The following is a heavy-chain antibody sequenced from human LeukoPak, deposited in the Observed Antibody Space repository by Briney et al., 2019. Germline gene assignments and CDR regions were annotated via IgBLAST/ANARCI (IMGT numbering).Heavy chain of an antibody. Sequence: SETLSLTCTVSGGSISSGGYYWSWIRQHPGKGLEWIGYIYYSGSTYYNPSLKSRVTISVDTSKNQFSLKLGSVTAADTAVYYCARRYYYDSSGYAFDIWGQGTMVTVSS. CDR1: GGSISSGGYY. CDR3: ARRYYYDSSGYAFDI. CDR2: IYYSGST. V-gene: IGHV4-31*03. D-gene: IGHD3-22*01. J-gene: IGHJ3*02.